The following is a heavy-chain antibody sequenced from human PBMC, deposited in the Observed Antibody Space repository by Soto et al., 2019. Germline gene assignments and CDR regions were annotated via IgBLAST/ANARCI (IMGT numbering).Heavy chain of an antibody. CDR1: GASISSGDYY. CDR3: ARYKYYDILTGLQNNWFDP. CDR2: IYYSGST. D-gene: IGHD3-9*01. Sequence: PSETLSLTCTVSGASISSGDYYWGWIRQPPGKGLEWIGYIYYSGSTYYNPSLKSRVTISVDMSKNQFSLKLSSVTAADTAVYYCARYKYYDILTGLQNNWFDPWGQGTLVTVSS. V-gene: IGHV4-30-4*01. J-gene: IGHJ5*02.